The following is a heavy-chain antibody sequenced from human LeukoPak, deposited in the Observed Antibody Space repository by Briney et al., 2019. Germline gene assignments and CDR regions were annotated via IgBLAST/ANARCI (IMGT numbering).Heavy chain of an antibody. CDR1: GFTVSAYA. Sequence: GGSLRLSCAASGFTVSAYAMAWVRQAPGKGLEWVSTIYDDNTYYADSVKGRFAISTDNSKNTLYLQMNSLRVEDTAVYFCAARKIRGVWFYLDYWGQGTLVTVSS. V-gene: IGHV3-23*01. D-gene: IGHD3-10*01. CDR3: AARKIRGVWFYLDY. J-gene: IGHJ4*02. CDR2: IYDDNT.